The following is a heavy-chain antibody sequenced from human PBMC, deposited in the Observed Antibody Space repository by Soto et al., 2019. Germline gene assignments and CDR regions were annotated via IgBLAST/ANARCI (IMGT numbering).Heavy chain of an antibody. Sequence: QVQLVQSGAEVKKPGSSVKVSCKASGGTFSSYAISWVRQAPGQGLEWMGGVIPFFGTANYAQKFQGRVTITADESTSTAYMELSSLRSEDTAVYYCARAHDSSGYYHGNFDYWGQGTLVTVSS. CDR3: ARAHDSSGYYHGNFDY. D-gene: IGHD3-22*01. J-gene: IGHJ4*02. V-gene: IGHV1-69*12. CDR2: VIPFFGTA. CDR1: GGTFSSYA.